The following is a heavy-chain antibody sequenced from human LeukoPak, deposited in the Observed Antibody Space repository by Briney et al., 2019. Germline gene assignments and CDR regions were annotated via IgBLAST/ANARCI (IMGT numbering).Heavy chain of an antibody. CDR1: GFTFSEHY. D-gene: IGHD5-24*01. J-gene: IGHJ4*02. Sequence: PGGSLRLSCAASGFTFSEHYMDWVRQTPGRGLEWIVRNRNKANSYSTEYAASVKGRFTISRDESKNSLYLQMHSLKTGDTAVYFCARREMATFRGPYFDYWGQGTLVTVSS. CDR2: NRNKANSYST. CDR3: ARREMATFRGPYFDY. V-gene: IGHV3-72*01.